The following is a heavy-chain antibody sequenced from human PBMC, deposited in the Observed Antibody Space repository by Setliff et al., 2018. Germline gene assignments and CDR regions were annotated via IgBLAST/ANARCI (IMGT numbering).Heavy chain of an antibody. CDR2: IIPIFGTA. V-gene: IGHV1-69*06. CDR3: AREGLIADTTYYYYYYMDV. CDR1: GGTFSSYA. J-gene: IGHJ6*03. Sequence: SVKVSCKASGGTFSSYAISWVRQAPGQVLEWMGRIIPIFGTANYAQKFQGRVTITADKSTSTAYMELSSLRSEDTAVYYCAREGLIADTTYYYYYYMDVWGKRTTVTVSS. D-gene: IGHD2-21*01.